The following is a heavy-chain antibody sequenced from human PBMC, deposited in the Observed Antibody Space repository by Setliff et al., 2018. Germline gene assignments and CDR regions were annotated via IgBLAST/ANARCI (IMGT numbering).Heavy chain of an antibody. Sequence: ASVKVSCKASGGTFRSYGISWVRQAPGQGLEWMGGTIPSFGSTSYAQKFQDRVTIITDESTSTAYMELSSLRTEDTAVYYCAREGVDTRSSTDYRYYMDVWGKGTTVTVSS. CDR3: AREGVDTRSSTDYRYYMDV. V-gene: IGHV1-69*05. J-gene: IGHJ6*03. CDR1: GGTFRSYG. CDR2: TIPSFGST. D-gene: IGHD5-18*01.